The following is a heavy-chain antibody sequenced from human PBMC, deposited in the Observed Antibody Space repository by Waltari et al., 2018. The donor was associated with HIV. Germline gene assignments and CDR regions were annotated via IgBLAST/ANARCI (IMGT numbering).Heavy chain of an antibody. CDR1: GFTVSSNY. Sequence: EVQLVESGGGLIQPGGSLRLSCAASGFTVSSNYMSWVRQAPGKGLEWVSVIYSGGSTYYADSVKGRFTISRDNSKNTLYLQMNSLRAEDTAVYYCARNRHGDYGFGYYFDYWGQGTLVTVSS. CDR2: IYSGGST. V-gene: IGHV3-53*01. D-gene: IGHD4-17*01. CDR3: ARNRHGDYGFGYYFDY. J-gene: IGHJ4*02.